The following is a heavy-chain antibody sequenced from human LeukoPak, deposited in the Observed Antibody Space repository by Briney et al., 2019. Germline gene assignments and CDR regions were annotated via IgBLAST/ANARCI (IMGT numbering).Heavy chain of an antibody. J-gene: IGHJ4*02. CDR1: GFTFSRHS. Sequence: GGSLRLSCAASGFTFSRHSMNWVRQAPGKGLEWVSSISSSSSYIYYADSLKGRFTISRDNAKNSLYLQMNSLRAEDTAVYYCARDLVAAAGTGYWGQGTLVTVSS. CDR3: ARDLVAAAGTGY. CDR2: ISSSSSYI. D-gene: IGHD6-13*01. V-gene: IGHV3-21*01.